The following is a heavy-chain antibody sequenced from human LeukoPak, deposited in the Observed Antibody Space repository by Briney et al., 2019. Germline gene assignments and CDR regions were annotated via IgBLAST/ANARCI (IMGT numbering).Heavy chain of an antibody. CDR1: GFTFSSYA. J-gene: IGHJ6*02. D-gene: IGHD1-7*01. CDR3: ARVELALFAGVNFHAMDV. V-gene: IGHV3-23*01. CDR2: ITGSGGGT. Sequence: QPGGSLRLSCAASGFTFSSYAMTWVRQAPGKGLEWVSAITGSGGGTYYADSVKGRFTISRDNAKNSLYLQMNSLRAEDTAVYYCARVELALFAGVNFHAMDVWGQGTTVTVSS.